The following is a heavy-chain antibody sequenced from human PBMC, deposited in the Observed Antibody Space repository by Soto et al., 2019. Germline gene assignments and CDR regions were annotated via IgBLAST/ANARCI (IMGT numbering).Heavy chain of an antibody. D-gene: IGHD1-1*01. CDR2: IYTSGST. CDR3: ARDLWVEPELYYYGMDV. V-gene: IGHV4-4*07. Sequence: SETLSLTCTVSGGSISSYYWSWIRQPAGKGLEWIGRIYTSGSTNYNPSLKSRVTMSVDTSKNHFSLRLTSVTAADTAVYYCARDLWVEPELYYYGMDVWGQGTTVT. CDR1: GGSISSYY. J-gene: IGHJ6*02.